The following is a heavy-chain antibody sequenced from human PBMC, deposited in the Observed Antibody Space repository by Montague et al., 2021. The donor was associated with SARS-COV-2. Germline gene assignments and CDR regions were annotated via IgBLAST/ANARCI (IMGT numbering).Heavy chain of an antibody. J-gene: IGHJ6*02. CDR2: TYYRSNWYN. CDR3: ARGHRAHDMDV. CDR1: GDSVSNNRVA. Sequence: CAISGDSVSNNRVAWTWFRQSPSRGLERLGRTYYRSNWYNDYATXVKGRITVNPDTSKNQFSLQLNSVTPDDTAVYYCARGHRAHDMDVWGHGTAVTVSS. V-gene: IGHV6-1*01.